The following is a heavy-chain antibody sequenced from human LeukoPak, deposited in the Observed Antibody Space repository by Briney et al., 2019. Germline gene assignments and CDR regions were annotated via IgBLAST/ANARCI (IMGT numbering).Heavy chain of an antibody. CDR2: IYPSGDRT. D-gene: IGHD2-15*01. CDR3: ARDLSPVGSGGICSDY. V-gene: IGHV1-46*01. CDR1: GYTFTIYY. J-gene: IGHJ4*02. Sequence: ASVKVSCKASGYTFTIYYLHSVRQTPGQGREWMGIIYPSGDRTTNAQKFQGSVTMTRDTSTSTVYMELSSLRSEETAVYYCARDLSPVGSGGICSDYWGQGSLVTVSS.